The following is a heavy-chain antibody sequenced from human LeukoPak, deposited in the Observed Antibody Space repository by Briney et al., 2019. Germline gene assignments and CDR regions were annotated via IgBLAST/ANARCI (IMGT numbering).Heavy chain of an antibody. D-gene: IGHD3-3*01. CDR1: GFTFSSYW. CDR2: ITSDGDST. J-gene: IGHJ4*02. CDR3: ARDTVLRFLEWLSPVGEDLGVDY. Sequence: GGSLRLSCTASGFTFSSYWMHWVRQAPGKGLVWVSRITSDGDSTSYTDPVKRRFTISRDIAKNTLYLQMNSLRAEDTAVYYCARDTVLRFLEWLSPVGEDLGVDYWGQGTLVNVSS. V-gene: IGHV3-74*01.